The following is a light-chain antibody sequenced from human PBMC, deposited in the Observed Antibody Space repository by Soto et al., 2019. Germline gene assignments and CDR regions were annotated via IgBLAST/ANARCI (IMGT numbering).Light chain of an antibody. V-gene: IGKV3-20*01. CDR2: GAS. CDR1: QSVSSRY. Sequence: EIVLTQSPGTLSLSPGERATLSCRTSQSVSSRYLTWYQQKPGQAPRLLIYGASSRATGIPDRFSGSGSGTDFTLTISRLEPEDFAVYYCQQYGSSPPITFGQGTRLEIK. J-gene: IGKJ5*01. CDR3: QQYGSSPPIT.